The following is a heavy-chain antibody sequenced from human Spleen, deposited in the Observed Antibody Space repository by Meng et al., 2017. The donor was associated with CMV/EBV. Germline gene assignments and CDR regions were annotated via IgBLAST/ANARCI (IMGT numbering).Heavy chain of an antibody. V-gene: IGHV4-59*12. J-gene: IGHJ4*02. CDR2: IYYTGST. CDR1: GGSISNYY. Sequence: SETLSLTCTVSGGSISNYYWSWIRQPPGKGLEWIGHIYYTGSTNYNPSLKSRVTISIDTSKNQFSLKLSSVTAADTAVYYCARDLGALGVVGRPFDYWGQGTLVTVSS. D-gene: IGHD3-16*01. CDR3: ARDLGALGVVGRPFDY.